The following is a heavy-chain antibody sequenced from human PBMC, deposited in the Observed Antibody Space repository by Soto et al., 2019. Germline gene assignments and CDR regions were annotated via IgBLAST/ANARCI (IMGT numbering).Heavy chain of an antibody. Sequence: EVQLLESGGGLVQPGGSLRLSCGVSGFTFNDFEMNWVRQAPGKGLEWLAYIDGSGTTKKYADSVRGRFTISRDNPNNSLFLQMSSLSSAVTAIYYCARGFGRCNYWGQGTLVSVSS. CDR3: ARGFGRCNY. CDR2: IDGSGTTK. V-gene: IGHV3-48*03. CDR1: GFTFNDFE. J-gene: IGHJ4*02. D-gene: IGHD2-8*01.